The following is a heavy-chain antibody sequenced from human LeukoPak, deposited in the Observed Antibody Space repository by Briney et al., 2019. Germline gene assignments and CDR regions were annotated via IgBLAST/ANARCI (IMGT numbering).Heavy chain of an antibody. Sequence: SQTLSLTCAISGDSVSSNSVAWNWIRQSPSRSLEWLGRTYYRSKWYNDYAVSVRSRISINPDTSKNQFSLQLNSVTPEDTAVYYCARVPLYCSGGSCSSAGWYFDYWGQGTLVTVSS. V-gene: IGHV6-1*01. CDR2: TYYRSKWYN. CDR3: ARVPLYCSGGSCSSAGWYFDY. CDR1: GDSVSSNSVA. J-gene: IGHJ4*02. D-gene: IGHD2-15*01.